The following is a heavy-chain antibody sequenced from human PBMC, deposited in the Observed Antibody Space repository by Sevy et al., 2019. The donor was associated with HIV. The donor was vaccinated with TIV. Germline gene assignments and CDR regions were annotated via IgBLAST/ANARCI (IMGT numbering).Heavy chain of an antibody. CDR1: GGSFTSSDSY. D-gene: IGHD5-12*01. V-gene: IGHV4-30-4*01. CDR3: ASKRGYNDGPFDY. J-gene: IGHJ4*02. Sequence: SETLSLTCTVSGGSFTSSDSYWSWLRQPPGLGLDWIGYIHYTGGTYYNPFLRSRVAMSVDTSEKQFSLKLSFLTAADTAVYYCASKRGYNDGPFDYWGQGTLVTVSS. CDR2: IHYTGGT.